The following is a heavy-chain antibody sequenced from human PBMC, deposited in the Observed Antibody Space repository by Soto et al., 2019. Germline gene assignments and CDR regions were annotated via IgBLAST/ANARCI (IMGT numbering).Heavy chain of an antibody. V-gene: IGHV4-34*01. CDR1: GGSFSGYY. CDR2: INHSGST. D-gene: IGHD5-18*01. CDR3: ARTSLTRIQLWFPSYYYGMDV. J-gene: IGHJ6*02. Sequence: SETLSLTCTVSGGSFSGYYWSWIRQPPGKGLEWIGEINHSGSTNYNPSLKSRVTISVDTSKNQFSLKLSSVTASDTAVYYCARTSLTRIQLWFPSYYYGMDVWGQGTTVTVSS.